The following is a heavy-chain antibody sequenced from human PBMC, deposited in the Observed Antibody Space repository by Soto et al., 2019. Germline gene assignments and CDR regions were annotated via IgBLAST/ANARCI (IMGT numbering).Heavy chain of an antibody. CDR3: TRSRGYCSANSCLDFDY. J-gene: IGHJ4*01. Sequence: EVQLVQSGAEVKKPGESLKISCSGSGYTFTTYWIGWVRQMPGRGLEWMGMFYPGDSNIKYSPSFQGQVTISADKSISTAYLQWSSLKASYTAMYYCTRSRGYCSANSCLDFDYWGHGTLVTVSS. D-gene: IGHD2-15*01. CDR2: FYPGDSNI. CDR1: GYTFTTYW. V-gene: IGHV5-51*03.